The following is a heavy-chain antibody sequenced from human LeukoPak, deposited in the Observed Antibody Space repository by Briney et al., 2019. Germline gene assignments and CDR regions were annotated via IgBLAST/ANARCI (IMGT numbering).Heavy chain of an antibody. Sequence: PGGSLRLSCAASGSTFSYFSMNWVRQAPGKGLEWVSYISSSSTTIYYADSVKGRFTISRDNANNSLYLQMSSLRAEDTAVYYCARVSGSYGDSAYWGQGTLVTVSS. CDR3: ARVSGSYGDSAY. V-gene: IGHV3-48*04. CDR1: GSTFSYFS. D-gene: IGHD1-26*01. J-gene: IGHJ4*02. CDR2: ISSSSTTI.